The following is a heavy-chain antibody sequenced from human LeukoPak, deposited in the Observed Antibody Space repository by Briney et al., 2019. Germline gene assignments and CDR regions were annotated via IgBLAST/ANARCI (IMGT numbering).Heavy chain of an antibody. Sequence: VASVKVSCKASGYTFTSYAMNWVRQAPGQGLEWMGWINTNTGNPTYAQGFTGRFVFSLDTSVSTAYLQISSLKAEDTAVYYCAREEVAGTSFTADDAFDIWGQGTMVTVSS. CDR3: AREEVAGTSFTADDAFDI. D-gene: IGHD6-19*01. J-gene: IGHJ3*02. CDR1: GYTFTSYA. CDR2: INTNTGNP. V-gene: IGHV7-4-1*02.